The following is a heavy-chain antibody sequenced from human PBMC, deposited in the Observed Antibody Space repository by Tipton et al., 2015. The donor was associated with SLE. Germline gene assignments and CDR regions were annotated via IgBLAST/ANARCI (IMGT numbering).Heavy chain of an antibody. CDR3: ASLSSSDV. CDR2: INHSGST. Sequence: LRLSCAASGFTFDDYGMSWVRQAPGKGLEWIGEINHSGSTNYNPSLKSRVTISVDTSKNQFSLKLSSVTAADTAVYYCASLSSSDVWGQGTTVTVSS. V-gene: IGHV4-34*01. J-gene: IGHJ6*02. D-gene: IGHD2-15*01. CDR1: GFTFDDYG.